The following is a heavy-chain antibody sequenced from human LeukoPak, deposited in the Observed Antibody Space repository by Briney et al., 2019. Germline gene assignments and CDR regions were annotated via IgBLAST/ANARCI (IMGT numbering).Heavy chain of an antibody. J-gene: IGHJ4*02. V-gene: IGHV4-30-2*01. CDR1: GGSISSGGYS. D-gene: IGHD3-9*01. CDR2: IYHSGST. CDR3: ARGSNTVILTGKGYFDY. Sequence: SQTLSLTCAVSGGSISSGGYSWSWIRQPPGKGLEWIGYIYHSGSTYYNPSLKSRVTISVDRSNNQFSLKLSSVTGADTAVYYCARGSNTVILTGKGYFDYWGQGTLVTVSS.